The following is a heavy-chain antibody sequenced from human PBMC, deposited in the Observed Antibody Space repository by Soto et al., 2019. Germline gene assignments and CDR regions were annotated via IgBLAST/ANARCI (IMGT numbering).Heavy chain of an antibody. CDR3: ARAARNSPFDR. CDR1: GGSVSSFC. Sequence: SETLSLTCYVSGGSVSSFCLTWIRQSPGKGLEWIGYVCSSGSTNYNPSLESRVTMSLDESKNQFSLSLSSVTAADTAAYYCARAARNSPFDRWGRGVLVTVSS. J-gene: IGHJ4*02. D-gene: IGHD6-6*01. CDR2: VCSSGST. V-gene: IGHV4-59*02.